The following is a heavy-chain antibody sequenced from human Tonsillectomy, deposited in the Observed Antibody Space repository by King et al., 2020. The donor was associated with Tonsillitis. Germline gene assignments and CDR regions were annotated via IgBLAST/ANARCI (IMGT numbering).Heavy chain of an antibody. V-gene: IGHV3-30*02. CDR3: AKDFARIPSFFDY. D-gene: IGHD2-15*01. CDR2: IRYDGINK. CDR1: GFTFSSYG. J-gene: IGHJ4*02. Sequence: QLVQSGGGVVQPGGSLRLSCAASGFTFSSYGMHWVRQAPGKGLEWVAFIRYDGINKYYADSVKGRFTISRDNSKNTLYLQMNSLRVEDTAVYYCAKDFARIPSFFDYWSQGTLVTVSS.